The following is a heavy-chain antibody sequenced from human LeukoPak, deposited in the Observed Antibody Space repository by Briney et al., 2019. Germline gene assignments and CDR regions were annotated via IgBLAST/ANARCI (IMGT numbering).Heavy chain of an antibody. D-gene: IGHD3-16*01. Sequence: SETLSLTCTVSGGSISSYYWSWIRQPAGKGLEWIGRMYSSGTTNYNPSLKSRVTMSVDTSKNQFSLKLTSVTAADTAVYYCARRGGDFHTGIVFDNWGQGSLVTVSS. V-gene: IGHV4-4*07. CDR1: GGSISSYY. CDR2: MYSSGTT. J-gene: IGHJ4*02. CDR3: ARRGGDFHTGIVFDN.